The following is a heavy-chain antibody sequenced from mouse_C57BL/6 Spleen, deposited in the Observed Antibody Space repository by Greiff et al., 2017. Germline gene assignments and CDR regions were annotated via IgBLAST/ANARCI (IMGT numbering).Heavy chain of an antibody. J-gene: IGHJ2*01. D-gene: IGHD1-1*02. Sequence: EVMLVESGPELVKPGDSVKISCKASGYSFTGYFMNWVMQSHGKSLEWIGRINPYNGDTFYNQKFKGKATLTVDKSSSTAHMELRSLTSEDSAVYYCARKGGSYYFDYWGQGTTRTVSS. V-gene: IGHV1-20*01. CDR1: GYSFTGYF. CDR3: ARKGGSYYFDY. CDR2: INPYNGDT.